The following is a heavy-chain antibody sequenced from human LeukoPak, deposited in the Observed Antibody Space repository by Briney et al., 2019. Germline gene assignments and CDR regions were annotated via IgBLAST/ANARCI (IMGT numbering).Heavy chain of an antibody. CDR3: ARVLPESSSWFRYFDL. CDR2: ISNRISTI. J-gene: IGHJ2*01. V-gene: IGHV3-48*02. Sequence: GGSLRLSCAASGFTFSRYSMNWVRQAPGKGLEWVSYISNRISTIYYADSVKGRFTISRDNAKNSLYLQMNSLRDEDTAVYYCARVLPESSSWFRYFDLWGRGTLVTVSS. D-gene: IGHD6-13*01. CDR1: GFTFSRYS.